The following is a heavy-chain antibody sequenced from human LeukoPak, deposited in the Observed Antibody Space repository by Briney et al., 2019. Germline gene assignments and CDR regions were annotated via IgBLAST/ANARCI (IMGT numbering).Heavy chain of an antibody. CDR3: ARDIVGGYENFDAFDI. Sequence: PGGSLRLSCAASGFTFSSYSMNWVRQAPGKGLEWVSSISSSSSYIYYADSVKGRFTISRDNAKNSLYLQMNSLRAEDTAVYYCARDIVGGYENFDAFDIWGQGTMVTVSS. V-gene: IGHV3-21*01. J-gene: IGHJ3*02. CDR2: ISSSSSYI. D-gene: IGHD3-16*01. CDR1: GFTFSSYS.